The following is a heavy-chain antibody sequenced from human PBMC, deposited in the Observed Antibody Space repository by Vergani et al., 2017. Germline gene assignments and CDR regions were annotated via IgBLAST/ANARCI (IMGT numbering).Heavy chain of an antibody. Sequence: VQLVESGGGVVQPGRSLRLSCAASGFTFSSYWMSWVRQAPGKGLEWVANIKQDGSEKYYVDSVKGRFTISRDNAKNSLYLQMNSLRAEDTAVYYCASSKGMVPYYFDYWGQGTLVTVSS. D-gene: IGHD4/OR15-4a*01. J-gene: IGHJ4*02. CDR2: IKQDGSEK. CDR3: ASSKGMVPYYFDY. V-gene: IGHV3-7*01. CDR1: GFTFSSYW.